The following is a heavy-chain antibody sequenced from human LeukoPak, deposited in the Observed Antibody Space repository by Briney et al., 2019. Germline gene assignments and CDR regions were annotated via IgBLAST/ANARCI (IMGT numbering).Heavy chain of an antibody. CDR3: ARGDRTWDAAMVTSLVDY. J-gene: IGHJ4*02. D-gene: IGHD5-18*01. Sequence: PGGSLRLSCAASGFTFSSYWMHWVRQAPGKGLVWVSRINTDGSSTSYADSVKGRFTISRDNAKNTLYLQMNSLRAEDTAVYYCARGDRTWDAAMVTSLVDYWGQGTLVTVSS. CDR1: GFTFSSYW. CDR2: INTDGSST. V-gene: IGHV3-74*01.